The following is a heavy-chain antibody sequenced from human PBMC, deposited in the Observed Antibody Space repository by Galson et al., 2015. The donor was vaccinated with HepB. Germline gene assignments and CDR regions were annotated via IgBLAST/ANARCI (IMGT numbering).Heavy chain of an antibody. D-gene: IGHD2-2*02. J-gene: IGHJ6*02. V-gene: IGHV1-18*04. CDR2: ISAYNGNT. CDR1: GYTFTSYG. Sequence: SVKVSCKASGYTFTSYGISWVRQAPGQGLEWMGWISAYNGNTNYAQKLQGRVTMTTDTSTSTAYMELRSLRSDDTAVYFCARIGIVVVPAAIQPSTSYGMDVWGQGTTVTVSS. CDR3: ARIGIVVVPAAIQPSTSYGMDV.